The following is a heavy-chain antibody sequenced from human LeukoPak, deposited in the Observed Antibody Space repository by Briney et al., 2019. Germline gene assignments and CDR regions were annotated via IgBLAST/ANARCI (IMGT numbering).Heavy chain of an antibody. J-gene: IGHJ5*02. CDR3: AGIVVVPAAIGGYWFDP. CDR2: INPSGGST. V-gene: IGHV1-46*01. D-gene: IGHD2-2*02. Sequence: GASVKVSCKASGYTFTSYYMHWVRQAPGQGLEWMGIINPSGGSTSYAQKFQGRVTMTRDTSTSTVYMELSSPRSEDTAVYYCAGIVVVPAAIGGYWFDPWGQGTLVTVSS. CDR1: GYTFTSYY.